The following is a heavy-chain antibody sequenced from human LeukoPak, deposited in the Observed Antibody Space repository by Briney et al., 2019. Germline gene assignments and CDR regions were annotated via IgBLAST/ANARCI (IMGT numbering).Heavy chain of an antibody. CDR1: GFTFSSYW. CDR2: INHSGST. CDR3: ARGRAYSSSWTHYYYMDV. Sequence: PGGSLRLSCAASGFTFSSYWMSWIRQPPGKGLEWIGEINHSGSTNYNPSLKSRVTILVDTSKNQFSLKLSSVTAADTAVYYCARGRAYSSSWTHYYYMDVWGKGTTVTVSS. V-gene: IGHV4-34*01. D-gene: IGHD6-13*01. J-gene: IGHJ6*03.